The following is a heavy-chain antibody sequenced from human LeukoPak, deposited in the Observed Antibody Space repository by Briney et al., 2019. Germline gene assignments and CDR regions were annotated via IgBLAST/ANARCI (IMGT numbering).Heavy chain of an antibody. CDR3: AGTDYGDYSTGYYGMDV. J-gene: IGHJ6*02. Sequence: GGSLRLSCAASGFTVSSNYMSWVRQAPGKGLEWVSVIYSGGSTYYADSVKGRFTISRDNSKNPLYLQMNSLRAEDTAVYYCAGTDYGDYSTGYYGMDVWGQGTTVTVSS. CDR2: IYSGGST. CDR1: GFTVSSNY. D-gene: IGHD4-17*01. V-gene: IGHV3-66*01.